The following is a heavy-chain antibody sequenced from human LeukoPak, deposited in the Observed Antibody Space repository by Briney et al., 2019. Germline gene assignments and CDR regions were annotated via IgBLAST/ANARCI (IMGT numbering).Heavy chain of an antibody. J-gene: IGHJ6*02. V-gene: IGHV4-39*07. Sequence: SETLSLTCSVSGDSITNYNYHWGWIRQPPGKGLEWIGRLYNTGSTDNTDSNPSLQSRVTISADTSMNQIFLRLTSVTAVDTAVYYCARDFGAGSYRYGMDVWGQGTTVTVSS. CDR1: GDSITNYNYH. CDR2: LYNTGSTDNT. CDR3: ARDFGAGSYRYGMDV. D-gene: IGHD3-10*01.